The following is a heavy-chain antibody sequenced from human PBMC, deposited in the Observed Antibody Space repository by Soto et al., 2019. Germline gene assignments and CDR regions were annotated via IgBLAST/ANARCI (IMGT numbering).Heavy chain of an antibody. D-gene: IGHD6-6*01. CDR1: GYTFTGYY. Sequence: ASVKVSCKASGYTFTGYYMHCVRQAPGQGLEWMGWINPNSGGTNYAQKFQGRVTMTRGTSISTAYMELSRLRSDDTAVYYCARVSSSTDYYYYGMDVWGQGTTVTV. CDR2: INPNSGGT. V-gene: IGHV1-2*02. J-gene: IGHJ6*02. CDR3: ARVSSSTDYYYYGMDV.